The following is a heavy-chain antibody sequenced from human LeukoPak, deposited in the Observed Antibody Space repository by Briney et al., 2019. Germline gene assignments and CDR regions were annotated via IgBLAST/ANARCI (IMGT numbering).Heavy chain of an antibody. J-gene: IGHJ4*02. CDR1: GFTFSSYG. V-gene: IGHV3-30*02. CDR3: AIYGDVVETAIWYYFDY. D-gene: IGHD2-21*02. CDR2: IRYVGSNK. Sequence: GGSLRLSCEPSGFTFSSYGMHWVRQAPGERLGWVALIRYVGSNKYYADSVKGRFTISRDNSKNEQYLQMKTLKAENTGVYYCAIYGDVVETAIWYYFDYWGQGTLVTVSS.